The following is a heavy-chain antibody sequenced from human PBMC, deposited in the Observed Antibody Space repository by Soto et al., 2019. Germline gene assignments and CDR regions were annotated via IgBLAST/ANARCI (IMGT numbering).Heavy chain of an antibody. CDR2: IIPIFGTA. CDR3: ARSGYSSSWYPGPTYYYYYGMDV. Sequence: SVKVSCKASGGTFSSYAISWVRQAPGQGLEWMGGIIPIFGTANYAQKFQGRVTITADESTSTAYMELSSLRSEDTAVYYCARSGYSSSWYPGPTYYYYYGMDVWGQGTTVTVSS. CDR1: GGTFSSYA. V-gene: IGHV1-69*13. D-gene: IGHD6-13*01. J-gene: IGHJ6*02.